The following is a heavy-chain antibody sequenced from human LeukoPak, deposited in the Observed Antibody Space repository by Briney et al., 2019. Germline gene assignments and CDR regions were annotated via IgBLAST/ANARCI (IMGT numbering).Heavy chain of an antibody. J-gene: IGHJ4*02. CDR1: GFSFTYYS. V-gene: IGHV3-21*06. Sequence: GGSLRLSCAASGFSFTYYSLNWVRQTPGKGLEWVSSISGSGNYIHYADSVKGRFTISRDNAKNSLYLQMNSLRAEDTAVYYCARMYYDFWSGYQYYFDYWGQGTLVTVSS. D-gene: IGHD3-3*01. CDR3: ARMYYDFWSGYQYYFDY. CDR2: ISGSGNYI.